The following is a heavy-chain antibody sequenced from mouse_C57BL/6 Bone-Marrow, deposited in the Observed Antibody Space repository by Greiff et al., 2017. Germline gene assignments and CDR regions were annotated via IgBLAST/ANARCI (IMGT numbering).Heavy chain of an antibody. V-gene: IGHV1-63*01. J-gene: IGHJ3*01. CDR3: ARSGATVEAFAY. Sequence: QVQLKQSGAELVRPGTSVKMSCTASGYTFNNYWIGWAKQRPGHGLEWIGDIYPGGGYTNYNAKFKGKATLTADTSSSTAYMQFSSLTSEDSAIYYGARSGATVEAFAYWGQGTLVTVSA. CDR1: GYTFNNYW. D-gene: IGHD1-1*01. CDR2: IYPGGGYT.